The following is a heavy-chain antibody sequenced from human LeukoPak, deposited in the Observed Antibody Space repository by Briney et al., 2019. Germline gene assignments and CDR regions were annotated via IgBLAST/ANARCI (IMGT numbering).Heavy chain of an antibody. CDR1: GGSISSSSYY. J-gene: IGHJ4*02. Sequence: MTSETLSLTCTVPGGSISSSSYYWGWIRQPPGKGLEWIGSIYYSGSTYYNPSLKSRVTISVDTSKNQFSLKLSSVTAADTAVYYCARSHYGDYVPYFDYWGQGTLVTVSS. V-gene: IGHV4-39*07. CDR2: IYYSGST. CDR3: ARSHYGDYVPYFDY. D-gene: IGHD4-17*01.